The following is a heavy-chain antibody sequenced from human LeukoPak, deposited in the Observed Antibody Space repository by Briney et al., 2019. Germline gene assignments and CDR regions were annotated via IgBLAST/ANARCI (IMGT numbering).Heavy chain of an antibody. J-gene: IGHJ5*02. Sequence: PSETLSLTCTVSGGSISSHYWIWIRQPPGKGLECIGYIYYSGITNYNPSLKSRATISLDTSKNQFSLKLSSVTAADTAVYYCARPYYYDSRIDPWGQGTLVTVSS. V-gene: IGHV4-59*08. CDR2: IYYSGIT. D-gene: IGHD3-22*01. CDR1: GGSISSHY. CDR3: ARPYYYDSRIDP.